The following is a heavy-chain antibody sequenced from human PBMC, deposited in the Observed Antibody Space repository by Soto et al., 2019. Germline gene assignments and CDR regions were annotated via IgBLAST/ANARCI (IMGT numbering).Heavy chain of an antibody. J-gene: IGHJ4*02. CDR1: GFTFIIYA. Sequence: GWSLRLSCAASGFTFIIYAMSWVRQAPGKGLEWVPAISGSGGSTYYADSVKGRFTISRDNSKNTLYPQMNSLRAEDTAVYYCAKEAIAAAGAFDYWGQGTLVTVSS. V-gene: IGHV3-23*01. CDR3: AKEAIAAAGAFDY. CDR2: ISGSGGST. D-gene: IGHD6-13*01.